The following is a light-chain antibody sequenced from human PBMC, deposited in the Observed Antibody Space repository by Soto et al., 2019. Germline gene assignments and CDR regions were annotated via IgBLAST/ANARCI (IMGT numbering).Light chain of an antibody. J-gene: IGKJ1*01. Sequence: DIPMTQSPSTLSASAGDRVTITCLASLRISSWLAWYQQKPGKAPKVLIYKACSLQSGVPLRFSGCGSGTEFTLTVSCLQPDDFATYYCQHYNSYSETFGQGTKVEIK. CDR1: LRISSW. CDR3: QHYNSYSET. CDR2: KAC. V-gene: IGKV1-5*03.